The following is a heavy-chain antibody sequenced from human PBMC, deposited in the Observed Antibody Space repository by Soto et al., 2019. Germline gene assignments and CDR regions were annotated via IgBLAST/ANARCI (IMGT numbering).Heavy chain of an antibody. CDR3: ARELTAGPGTFREYAFDI. D-gene: IGHD6-13*01. Sequence: QVQLVQSGAEVKKPGSSVKVSCKASGGTFSNYAFSWVRQAPGQGLDWMGTIIPIFGTTNFAQKFQGRVTMTADESKTTVDMEWSSMTSDDTAVYYCARELTAGPGTFREYAFDIWGQGTTVTVSS. J-gene: IGHJ3*02. V-gene: IGHV1-69*15. CDR2: IIPIFGTT. CDR1: GGTFSNYA.